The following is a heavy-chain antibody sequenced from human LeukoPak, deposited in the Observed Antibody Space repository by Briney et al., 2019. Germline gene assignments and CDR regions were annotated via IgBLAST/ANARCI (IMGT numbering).Heavy chain of an antibody. Sequence: SETLSLTCTVSDGSISTYYWSWIRQPPGKGLEWIGYIYYTGSTNYNPSLKCRVTISVDTSKNQFSLKLSSETAADTAMYYCARASSGYSLFDYWGQGTLVTVSS. CDR3: ARASSGYSLFDY. CDR2: IYYTGST. V-gene: IGHV4-59*01. D-gene: IGHD3-22*01. CDR1: DGSISTYY. J-gene: IGHJ4*02.